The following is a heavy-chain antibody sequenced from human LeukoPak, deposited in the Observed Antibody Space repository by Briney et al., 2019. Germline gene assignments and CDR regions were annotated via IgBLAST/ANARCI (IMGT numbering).Heavy chain of an antibody. Sequence: GGSLRLSCAASGFTFSSYSMNWVRQAPEKGLEWVSSISSSSSYIYYADSVKGRFTISRDNAKNSLYLQMNSLRAEDTAVYYCASPGTTSRYFQHWGQGTLVTVSS. CDR3: ASPGTTSRYFQH. V-gene: IGHV3-21*01. J-gene: IGHJ1*01. CDR1: GFTFSSYS. CDR2: ISSSSSYI. D-gene: IGHD1-1*01.